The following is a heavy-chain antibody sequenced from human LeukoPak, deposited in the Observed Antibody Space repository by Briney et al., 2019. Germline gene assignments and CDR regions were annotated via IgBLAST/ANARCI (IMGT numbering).Heavy chain of an antibody. Sequence: EASVKVSCKASEGTFSSYAISWVRQAPGQGLEWMGGIIPIFGTTNYAQKFQGRVTITTDESTSTAYMELGSLRSEDTAVYYCTRDHGDGYNPGYRSFDYWGQGTLVTVSS. V-gene: IGHV1-69*05. CDR3: TRDHGDGYNPGYRSFDY. CDR2: IIPIFGTT. CDR1: EGTFSSYA. J-gene: IGHJ4*02. D-gene: IGHD5-24*01.